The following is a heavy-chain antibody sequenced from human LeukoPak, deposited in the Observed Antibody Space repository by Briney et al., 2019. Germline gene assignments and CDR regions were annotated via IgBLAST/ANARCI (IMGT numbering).Heavy chain of an antibody. Sequence: ASVKVSCKDSGGTFSSYAISWVRQAPGQGLEWMGGIIPIFGTANYAQKFQGRVTITADESTSTAYMELSSLRSEDTAVYYCAREGASGWSPKLWPFDPWGQGTLVTVSS. CDR3: AREGASGWSPKLWPFDP. CDR1: GGTFSSYA. CDR2: IIPIFGTA. V-gene: IGHV1-69*13. J-gene: IGHJ5*02. D-gene: IGHD6-19*01.